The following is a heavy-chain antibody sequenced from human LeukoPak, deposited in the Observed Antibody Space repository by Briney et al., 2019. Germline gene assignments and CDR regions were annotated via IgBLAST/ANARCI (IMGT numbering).Heavy chain of an antibody. CDR3: ARSTYSSSWLTRFDP. J-gene: IGHJ5*02. V-gene: IGHV3-30-3*01. D-gene: IGHD6-13*01. CDR1: GFTFSSYA. Sequence: PGGSLRLSCAASGFTFSSYAMSWVRQAPGKGLEWVAVISYDGSNKYYADSVKGRFTISRDNSKNTLYLQMNSLRAEDTAVYYYARSTYSSSWLTRFDPWGQGTLVTVSS. CDR2: ISYDGSNK.